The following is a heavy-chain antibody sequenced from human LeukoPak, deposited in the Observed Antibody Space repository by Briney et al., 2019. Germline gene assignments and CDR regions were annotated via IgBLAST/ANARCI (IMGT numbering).Heavy chain of an antibody. CDR2: IYYSGST. Sequence: PSETLSLTCTVSGGSVSSGSYYWSWIRQPPGKGLEWIGYIYYSGSTNYNPSLKSRVTISVDTSKNQFSLKLSSVTAADTAVYYCASPGSGSYYRNYYYGMDVWGKGTTVTVSS. J-gene: IGHJ6*04. V-gene: IGHV4-61*01. D-gene: IGHD3-10*01. CDR1: GGSVSSGSYY. CDR3: ASPGSGSYYRNYYYGMDV.